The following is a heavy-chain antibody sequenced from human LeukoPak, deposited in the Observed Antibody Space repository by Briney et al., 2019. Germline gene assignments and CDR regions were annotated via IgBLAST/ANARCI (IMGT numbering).Heavy chain of an antibody. V-gene: IGHV1-2*04. D-gene: IGHD6-13*01. CDR2: INPNSGGT. Sequence: GASVKVSCKASGYTFTGNYIHWARQAPGQGLEWMGWINPNSGGTNYAQKFQGWVTMTRDTSISTAYMELSRLKSDDTAVYYCAREYSSSCFDFWGQGTLVTVSS. J-gene: IGHJ4*02. CDR1: GYTFTGNY. CDR3: AREYSSSCFDF.